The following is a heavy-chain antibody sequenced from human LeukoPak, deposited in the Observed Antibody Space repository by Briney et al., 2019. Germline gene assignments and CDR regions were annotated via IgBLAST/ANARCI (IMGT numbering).Heavy chain of an antibody. Sequence: GGSLRLSCAASGFTFDDYTMHWVRHPPGKGLEWVSLISGDGGTTYYADSVKGRFTISRDNSKNSLSLQMNSLRTEDTALYYCAKDRGGDRVIDHWGQGTLVTVSS. CDR2: ISGDGGTT. J-gene: IGHJ4*02. V-gene: IGHV3-43*02. D-gene: IGHD2-21*02. CDR1: GFTFDDYT. CDR3: AKDRGGDRVIDH.